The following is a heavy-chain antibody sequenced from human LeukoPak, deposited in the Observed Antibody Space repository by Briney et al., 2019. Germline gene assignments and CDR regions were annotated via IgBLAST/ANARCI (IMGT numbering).Heavy chain of an antibody. CDR3: ARVSWFPGTSYYYMDV. V-gene: IGHV4-59*01. Sequence: SETLSLTCTVSGGSISSYYWSWIRQPPGKGLEWIGYIYYSGSTNYNPSLKSRVTISADTSKNQFSLKLSSVTAADTAVYYCARVSWFPGTSYYYMDVWDKGTTVTVSS. D-gene: IGHD1-1*01. CDR2: IYYSGST. J-gene: IGHJ6*03. CDR1: GGSISSYY.